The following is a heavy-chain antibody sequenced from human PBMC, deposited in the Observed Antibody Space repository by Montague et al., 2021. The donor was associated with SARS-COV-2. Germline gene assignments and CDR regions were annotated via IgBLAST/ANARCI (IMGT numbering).Heavy chain of an antibody. V-gene: IGHV4-59*04. CDR2: IYYSGTT. CDR1: GGSISPYY. Sequence: SETLSLTCTVSGGSISPYYWSWIRQPPGKGPEWIGSIYYSGTTFYNPSLRSRVTMSVDTSKNQFSLRLSSVTAADTAVFYCVREDAGDWYFDLWGRGTLVTVSS. CDR3: VREDAGDWYFDL. J-gene: IGHJ2*01. D-gene: IGHD1-1*01.